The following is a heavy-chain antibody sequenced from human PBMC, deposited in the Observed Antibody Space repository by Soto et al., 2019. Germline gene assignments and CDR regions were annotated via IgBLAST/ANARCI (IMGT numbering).Heavy chain of an antibody. CDR2: INMDGSST. J-gene: IGHJ4*02. D-gene: IGHD1-26*01. Sequence: EVQLVESGGGLVQPGGSLRLSCAVSGFTFSGDWMHWVRQAAGKGLVWVARINMDGSSTNYADSVKGRFTISRDNAKNTRYLQMNSLRVDDTAVYYCARGPRGLYHHDYWGQGALVTVSS. CDR3: ARGPRGLYHHDY. CDR1: GFTFSGDW. V-gene: IGHV3-74*01.